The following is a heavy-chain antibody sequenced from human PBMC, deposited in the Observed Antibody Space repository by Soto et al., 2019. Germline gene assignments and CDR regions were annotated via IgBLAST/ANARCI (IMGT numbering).Heavy chain of an antibody. V-gene: IGHV5-51*01. CDR3: ARRYCSGGSCYSVRAWFDP. CDR1: GYSFTSYW. J-gene: IGHJ5*02. Sequence: PGESLKISCKGSGYSFTSYWIGWVRQMPGKVLEWMGIIYPGDSDTRYSPSFQGQVTISADKSISTAYLQWSSLKASDTAMYYCARRYCSGGSCYSVRAWFDPWGQGXLVTVYS. D-gene: IGHD2-15*01. CDR2: IYPGDSDT.